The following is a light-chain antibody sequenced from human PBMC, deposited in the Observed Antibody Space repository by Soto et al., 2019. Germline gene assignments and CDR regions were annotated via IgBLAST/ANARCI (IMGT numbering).Light chain of an antibody. J-gene: IGKJ4*02. CDR3: QQDNNWPLT. CDR2: GAS. Sequence: ETVLTQFPCRLPCSLGERATLSCRASQSVSSNLAWYQQKPGQAPRLLIYGASTRASGIPARFSGSGSGTEFTLTISSLQSEDFAVYYCQQDNNWPLTFGRGTKVDI. V-gene: IGKV3-15*01. CDR1: QSVSSN.